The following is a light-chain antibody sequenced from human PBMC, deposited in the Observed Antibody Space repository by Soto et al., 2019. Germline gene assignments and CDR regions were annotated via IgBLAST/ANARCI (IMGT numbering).Light chain of an antibody. V-gene: IGKV3-15*01. Sequence: EIVMTQSPATLPVSPGERATLSCRASQSVSSNLAWYQQKPGQAPRLLIYGASTRATGIPARFSGSGSGTEFTLTINSLQSEDFAVYYCQHYNNWPPWTFGQGTKVEIK. J-gene: IGKJ1*01. CDR1: QSVSSN. CDR2: GAS. CDR3: QHYNNWPPWT.